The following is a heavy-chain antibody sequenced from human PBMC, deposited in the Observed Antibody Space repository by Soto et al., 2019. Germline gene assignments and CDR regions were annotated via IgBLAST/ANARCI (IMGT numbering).Heavy chain of an antibody. Sequence: PGGSLRLSCAASGFTFSSYGMHWVRQAPGKGLEWVAVISYDGSNKYYADSVKGRFTISRDNSKNTLYLQMNSLRAEDTAVYYCAKGDEGFLEWLTMDVWGQGTTVTVSS. D-gene: IGHD3-3*01. J-gene: IGHJ6*02. CDR3: AKGDEGFLEWLTMDV. V-gene: IGHV3-30*18. CDR1: GFTFSSYG. CDR2: ISYDGSNK.